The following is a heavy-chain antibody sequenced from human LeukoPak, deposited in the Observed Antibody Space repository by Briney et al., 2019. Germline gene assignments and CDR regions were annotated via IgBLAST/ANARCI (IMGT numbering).Heavy chain of an antibody. CDR3: AKDIGWHIVVVTAIRPTGGFDY. J-gene: IGHJ4*02. Sequence: QPGGSLRLSCAASGFTFDDYAMHWVRHAPGKGLEWVSGICWNSGSIVYADSVKGRFTISRDNAKNSLYLQMNSLRAEDTALYYCAKDIGWHIVVVTAIRPTGGFDYWGQGTLVTVSS. CDR2: ICWNSGSI. CDR1: GFTFDDYA. V-gene: IGHV3-9*01. D-gene: IGHD2-21*02.